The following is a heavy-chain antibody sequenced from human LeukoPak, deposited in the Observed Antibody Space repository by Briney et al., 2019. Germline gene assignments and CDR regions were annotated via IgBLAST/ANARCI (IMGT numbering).Heavy chain of an antibody. CDR3: ARDRPLDY. J-gene: IGHJ4*02. V-gene: IGHV3-74*01. CDR1: GFTSSSFW. CDR2: INSVGSMT. Sequence: PGGSLRLSRAASGFTSSSFWMYWVRQAPGKGLVWVSRINSVGSMTNYADSVKGRFTISRDNAKNTLYLHMNSLRAEDTAVYYCARDRPLDYWGQGTLVTVSS.